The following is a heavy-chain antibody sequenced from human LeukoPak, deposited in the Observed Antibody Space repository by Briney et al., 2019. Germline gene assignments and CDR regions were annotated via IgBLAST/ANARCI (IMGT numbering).Heavy chain of an antibody. V-gene: IGHV3-23*01. CDR2: ISGSGGST. J-gene: IGHJ6*02. Sequence: GGSLRLSCAASGFTFSSYAMSWVRQAPGEGLEWVSAISGSGGSTYYADSVKGRFTISRDNSKNTLYLQMNSLRAEDTAVYYCAEGSNYYYYYGMDVWDQGTTVTVSS. D-gene: IGHD1-26*01. CDR1: GFTFSSYA. CDR3: AEGSNYYYYYGMDV.